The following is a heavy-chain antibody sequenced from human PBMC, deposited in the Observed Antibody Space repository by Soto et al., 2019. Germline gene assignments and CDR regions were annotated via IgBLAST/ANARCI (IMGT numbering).Heavy chain of an antibody. J-gene: IGHJ6*03. V-gene: IGHV3-33*08. Sequence: GGSLRLSCAASGFTFSSYGMHWVRQAPGKGLEWVAVIWYDGSNKYYADSVKGRFTISRDNSKNTLYLQMNSLRAEDTAVYYCARDPIAPSGSYYGGYYYYMDVWGKGTTVTVSS. CDR1: GFTFSSYG. D-gene: IGHD3-10*01. CDR3: ARDPIAPSGSYYGGYYYYMDV. CDR2: IWYDGSNK.